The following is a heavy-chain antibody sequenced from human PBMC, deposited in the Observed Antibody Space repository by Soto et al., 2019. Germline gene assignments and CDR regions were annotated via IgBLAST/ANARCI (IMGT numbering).Heavy chain of an antibody. V-gene: IGHV5-10-1*01. J-gene: IGHJ6*02. CDR1: GYSFAGYW. D-gene: IGHD3-16*02. CDR3: ARHNDYVWGSYRYTEYYGMDV. Sequence: PGESLKISCKGSGYSFAGYWITWVRQKPGKGLEWMGRIDPSDSQTYYSPSFRGHVTISVTKSITTVFLQWSSLKASDTAMYYCARHNDYVWGSYRYTEYYGMDVWGQGTTVTVSS. CDR2: IDPSDSQT.